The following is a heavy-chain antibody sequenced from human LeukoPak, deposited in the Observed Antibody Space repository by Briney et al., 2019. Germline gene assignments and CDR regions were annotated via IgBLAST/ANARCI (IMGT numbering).Heavy chain of an antibody. V-gene: IGHV4-59*01. CDR2: IYYSGST. D-gene: IGHD3-3*01. J-gene: IGHJ4*02. CDR3: ARARGTHDFWSGYYFDY. Sequence: SETLSLTCTVSGGSISSYYWSWIRQPPGKGLEWIGYIYYSGSTNYNPSLKSRVTISVDTSKNQFSLKLSSVTAADTAVYYCARARGTHDFWSGYYFDYWGQGTLVTVSS. CDR1: GGSISSYY.